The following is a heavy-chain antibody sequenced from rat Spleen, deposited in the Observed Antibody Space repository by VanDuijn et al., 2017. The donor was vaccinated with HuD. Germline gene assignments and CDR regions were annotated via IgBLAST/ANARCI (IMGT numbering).Heavy chain of an antibody. V-gene: IGHV2-13*01. CDR2: IWGTGNT. J-gene: IGHJ3*01. CDR1: GFSLSSYG. CDR3: ARGGGYDWFAY. D-gene: IGHD1-11*01. Sequence: QVQLKESGPGLVQPSQTLSLTCTVSGFSLSSYGVIWVRQPPGKGLEWMGVIWGTGNTLYNSALKSRLSISRDTSKSQVFLKMNSLQTEDTATYGWARGGGYDWFAYWGQGTLVTVSS.